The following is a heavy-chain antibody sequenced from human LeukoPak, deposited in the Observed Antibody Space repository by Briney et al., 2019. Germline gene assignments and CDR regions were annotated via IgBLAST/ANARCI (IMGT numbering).Heavy chain of an antibody. CDR3: AREGGNYLNWFDP. CDR1: GGTFSTYV. CDR2: IIPIVGTA. Sequence: GASVKVSSMPSGGTFSTYVISWVRQAPGQGLEWMGGIIPIVGTANSTQKFQGRVMITADESTSTAYMELSSLRSEDTAVYYCAREGGNYLNWFDPWGQGTLVTVP. D-gene: IGHD3-16*01. V-gene: IGHV1-69*13. J-gene: IGHJ5*02.